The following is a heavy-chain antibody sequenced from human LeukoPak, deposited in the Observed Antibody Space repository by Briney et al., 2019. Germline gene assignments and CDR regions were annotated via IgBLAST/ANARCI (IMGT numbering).Heavy chain of an antibody. V-gene: IGHV1-18*01. CDR1: GYTFTSYG. J-gene: IGHJ4*02. D-gene: IGHD3-10*01. CDR2: ISAYNGNT. Sequence: ASVKVSCKASGYTFTSYGIGWVRQAPGQGLEWMGWISAYNGNTNYAQKLQGRVTMSTDTSTSTAYMELRSLRSDDTAVYYCARSELWFGELLYVDYWGQGTLVTVSS. CDR3: ARSELWFGELLYVDY.